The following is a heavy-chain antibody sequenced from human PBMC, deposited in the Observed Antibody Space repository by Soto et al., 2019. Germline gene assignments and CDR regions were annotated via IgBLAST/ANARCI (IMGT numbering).Heavy chain of an antibody. CDR3: ARIRGLGEGSPYFDL. D-gene: IGHD3-16*01. CDR1: RGSISNYF. CDR2: ISYSGTT. V-gene: IGHV4-59*01. J-gene: IGHJ4*02. Sequence: ETLSLTCIVSRGSISNYFWTWIRQPPGRGLEWIGYISYSGTTNYNASLKSRVTISVDTSANQFSLRVRSVTAADTAVYYCARIRGLGEGSPYFDLWGQGGRVTVSS.